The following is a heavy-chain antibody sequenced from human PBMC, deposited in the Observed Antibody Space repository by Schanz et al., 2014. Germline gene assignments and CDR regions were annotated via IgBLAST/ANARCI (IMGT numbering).Heavy chain of an antibody. Sequence: ESGGCLVQPGRSLRLSCAASGFTFDDYAMHWVRPAPGKGLEWVSGISWNSGSIGYADSVKGRFTISRDDAKNSLYLQMNSLRAEDTALYYCAKDRQNRVNRVGYYYGMDVWGQGTTVTVSS. D-gene: IGHD3-16*01. CDR3: AKDRQNRVNRVGYYYGMDV. V-gene: IGHV3-9*01. CDR2: ISWNSGSI. J-gene: IGHJ6*02. CDR1: GFTFDDYA.